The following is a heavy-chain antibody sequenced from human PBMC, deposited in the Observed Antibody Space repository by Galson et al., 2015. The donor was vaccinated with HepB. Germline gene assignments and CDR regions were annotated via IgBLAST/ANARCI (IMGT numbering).Heavy chain of an antibody. CDR1: GGTFTSYG. CDR2: ISAYNGNT. CDR3: ARVVGRGQLWLPYYYYGMDV. D-gene: IGHD5-18*01. V-gene: IGHV1-18*04. J-gene: IGHJ6*02. Sequence: SVKVSCKASGGTFTSYGISWVRQAPGQGLEWMGWISAYNGNTNYAQKLQGRVTMTTDTSTSTAYMELRSLRSDDTAVYYCARVVGRGQLWLPYYYYGMDVWGQGTTVTVSS.